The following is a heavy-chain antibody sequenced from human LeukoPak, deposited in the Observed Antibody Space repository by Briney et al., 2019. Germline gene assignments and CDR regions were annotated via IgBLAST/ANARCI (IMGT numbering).Heavy chain of an antibody. D-gene: IGHD6-19*01. V-gene: IGHV4-30-4*01. J-gene: IGHJ4*02. Sequence: SETLSLTCTVSGGSISSGDYYWSWIRQPPGKGLEWIGYIYYSGSTYYNPSLKSRVTISVDTSKNQFSLKLSSVTAADTAVYYCARPEGDDGSSGWYNYWGQGTLVTVSS. CDR3: ARPEGDDGSSGWYNY. CDR2: IYYSGST. CDR1: GGSISSGDYY.